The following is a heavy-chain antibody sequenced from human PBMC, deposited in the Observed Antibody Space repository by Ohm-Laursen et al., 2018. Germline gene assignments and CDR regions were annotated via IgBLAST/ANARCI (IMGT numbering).Heavy chain of an antibody. J-gene: IGHJ6*02. D-gene: IGHD4-11*01. Sequence: TLSLTCAVSGGSISSYYWSWIRQPPGKGLEWIGYIYYSGSTNYNPSLKSRVTISVDTSKNQFSLKLSSGTAADTAVYYCASSTVTTGWDYYYYGMDVWGQGTTVTVSS. CDR2: IYYSGST. CDR3: ASSTVTTGWDYYYYGMDV. CDR1: GGSISSYY. V-gene: IGHV4-59*08.